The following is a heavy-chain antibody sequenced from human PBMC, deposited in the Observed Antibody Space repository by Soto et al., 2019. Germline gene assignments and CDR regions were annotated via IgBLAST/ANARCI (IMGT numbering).Heavy chain of an antibody. J-gene: IGHJ5*02. D-gene: IGHD2-21*02. Sequence: QVQLVQSGAEVKKPGASVRVSCRTSGYTFTSYAIHWVRQAPGQGLEWMAWSNIGNGNTKYSQKFQGRVTVSRDTSASTAYMELSSLRSEDTSVDLCAREPRCGGVCYDHGFDPWGQGTLVTVSS. CDR3: AREPRCGGVCYDHGFDP. CDR1: GYTFTSYA. CDR2: SNIGNGNT. V-gene: IGHV1-3*04.